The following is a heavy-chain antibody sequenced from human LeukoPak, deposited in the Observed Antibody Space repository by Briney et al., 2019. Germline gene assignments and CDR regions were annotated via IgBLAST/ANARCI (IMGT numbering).Heavy chain of an antibody. CDR1: GYTFTGYY. V-gene: IGHV1-2*02. J-gene: IGHJ5*02. CDR2: ISPNSGGT. CDR3: ARESSGSVYNWFDP. D-gene: IGHD3-22*01. Sequence: GASVKVSCKASGYTFTGYYMHWVRQAPGQGLEWMGWISPNSGGTNYAQKFQGRVTMTRDTSISTAYMELSRLRSDDTAVYYCARESSGSVYNWFDPWGQGTLVTVSS.